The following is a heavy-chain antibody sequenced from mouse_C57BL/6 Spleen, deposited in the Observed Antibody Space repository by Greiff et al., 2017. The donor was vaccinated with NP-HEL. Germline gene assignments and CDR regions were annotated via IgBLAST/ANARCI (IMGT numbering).Heavy chain of an antibody. CDR3: ARPTSGY. J-gene: IGHJ3*01. CDR2: IWSGGST. V-gene: IGHV2-2*01. Sequence: VQLKESGPGLVQPSQSLSITCTVSGFSLTSYGVHWVRQSPGKGLEWLGVIWSGGSTDYNAAFISRLSISKDNSKSQVFFKMNSLQADDTAIYYCARPTSGYWGQGTLVTVSA. D-gene: IGHD3-1*01. CDR1: GFSLTSYG.